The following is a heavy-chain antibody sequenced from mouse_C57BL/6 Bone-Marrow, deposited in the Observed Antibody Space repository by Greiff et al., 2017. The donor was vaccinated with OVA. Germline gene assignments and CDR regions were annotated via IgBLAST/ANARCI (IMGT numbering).Heavy chain of an antibody. Sequence: VQLVESGAELVRPGASVTLSCKASGYTFTDYEMHWVKQTPVHGLEWIGAIDPETGGTAYNQKFKGKAILTADKSSSTAYMELRSLTSEDSAVYYCTRGRDSSGSWFAYWGQGTLVTVSA. D-gene: IGHD3-2*02. J-gene: IGHJ3*01. CDR2: IDPETGGT. CDR3: TRGRDSSGSWFAY. CDR1: GYTFTDYE. V-gene: IGHV1-15*01.